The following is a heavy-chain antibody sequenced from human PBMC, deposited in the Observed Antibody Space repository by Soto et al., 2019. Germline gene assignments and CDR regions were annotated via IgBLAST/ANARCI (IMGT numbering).Heavy chain of an antibody. CDR1: GFTFDDYA. CDR3: AKEEYSSSLFDY. D-gene: IGHD6-6*01. Sequence: EVQLVESGGGLVQPGRSLRLSCAASGFTFDDYAMHWVRQAPGKGLEWVSGISWNSGSIDYAYSVKGRFTISRDNAKNSLYLQMNSLRAEDTALYYCAKEEYSSSLFDYWGQGTLVTVSS. V-gene: IGHV3-9*01. J-gene: IGHJ4*02. CDR2: ISWNSGSI.